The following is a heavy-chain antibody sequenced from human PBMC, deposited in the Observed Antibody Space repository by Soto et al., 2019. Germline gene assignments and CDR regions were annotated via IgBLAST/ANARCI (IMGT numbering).Heavy chain of an antibody. Sequence: QVHLQESGPGLVKPSQTLSLTCTVSGDPISSGGNYWSWIRQRPGKGLEWIGFIYHSGTTQYNPSLKSRVTLSVDTSKNQFSLKLTSVTAADTALYYCAREATTIFGVVKVSGNWFDSWGQGTLVTVSS. CDR1: GDPISSGGNY. J-gene: IGHJ5*01. CDR2: IYHSGTT. D-gene: IGHD3-3*01. V-gene: IGHV4-31*03. CDR3: AREATTIFGVVKVSGNWFDS.